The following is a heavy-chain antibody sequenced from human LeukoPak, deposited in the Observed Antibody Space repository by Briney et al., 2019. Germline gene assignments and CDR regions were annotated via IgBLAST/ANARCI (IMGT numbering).Heavy chain of an antibody. CDR2: INPNSGGT. Sequence: VASVKVSCKASGYTFTRYYMLWVRPAPAQGLEWMGWINPNSGGTNYAQKFQGWVTMTRDTSISTAYMELSRLRSDDTAVYYCARDGRGSGWLYDWGQGTLVTVSS. J-gene: IGHJ4*02. CDR3: ARDGRGSGWLYD. CDR1: GYTFTRYY. D-gene: IGHD6-19*01. V-gene: IGHV1-2*04.